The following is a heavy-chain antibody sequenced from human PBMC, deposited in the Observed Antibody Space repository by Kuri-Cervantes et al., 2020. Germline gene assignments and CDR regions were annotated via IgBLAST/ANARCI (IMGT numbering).Heavy chain of an antibody. CDR3: AKSLEAEWELLDY. J-gene: IGHJ4*02. D-gene: IGHD1-26*01. V-gene: IGHV3-23*01. CDR2: ISGSGGST. Sequence: GESLKISCAASGFTFSSYAMSWVRQAPGKGLEWVSAISGSGGSTYYAGSVKGRFTISRDNSKNTLYLQMNSLRAEDTAVYYCAKSLEAEWELLDYWGQGTLVTVSS. CDR1: GFTFSSYA.